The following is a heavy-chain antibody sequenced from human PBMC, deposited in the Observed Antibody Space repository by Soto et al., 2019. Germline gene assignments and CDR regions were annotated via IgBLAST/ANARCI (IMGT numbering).Heavy chain of an antibody. D-gene: IGHD4-4*01. Sequence: SATMSLTCNVSGGSVSTSRSYWAWIRQPPGKGLEWLANIFYSGSTYYNPSLASRVTVSVDTSKNEFSLKLRSVTAADTAVYYCARQVTGFDYWGQGTLVTVSS. CDR2: IFYSGST. CDR3: ARQVTGFDY. V-gene: IGHV4-39*01. CDR1: GGSVSTSRSY. J-gene: IGHJ4*02.